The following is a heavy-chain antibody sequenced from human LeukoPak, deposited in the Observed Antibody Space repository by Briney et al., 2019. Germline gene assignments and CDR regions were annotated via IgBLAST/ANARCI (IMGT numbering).Heavy chain of an antibody. CDR1: GYTFTGYY. D-gene: IGHD1-26*01. J-gene: IGHJ3*02. CDR3: ARPSSGSYSSDAFDI. CDR2: INPNSGGT. V-gene: IGHV1-2*02. Sequence: GASVKVSCKASGYTFTGYYMHWVRQAHGQGLEWMGWINPNSGGTDYAQKFQGRVTMTRDTSISTAYMELSRLRSDDTAVYYCARPSSGSYSSDAFDIWGQGTMVTVSS.